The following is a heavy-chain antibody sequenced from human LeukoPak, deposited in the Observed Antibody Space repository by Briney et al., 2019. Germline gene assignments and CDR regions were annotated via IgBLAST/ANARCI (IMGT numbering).Heavy chain of an antibody. D-gene: IGHD3-22*01. Sequence: ASVKVSCKASGYTFTTYIIHWVRQAPGQGREWMGWISAYNGNTNYAQKLQGRVTMTTDTSTSTVYMELSSLRSEDTAVYYCARGDYYDSSGYYYVYYYYMDVWGKGTTVTVSS. V-gene: IGHV1-18*01. CDR3: ARGDYYDSSGYYYVYYYYMDV. J-gene: IGHJ6*03. CDR1: GYTFTTYI. CDR2: ISAYNGNT.